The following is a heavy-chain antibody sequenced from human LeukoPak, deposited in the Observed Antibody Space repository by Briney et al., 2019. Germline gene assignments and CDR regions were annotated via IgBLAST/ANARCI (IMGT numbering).Heavy chain of an antibody. Sequence: GGSLRLSCAASGFTFDDYAMHWVRQAPGKGLEWVANIKQDGSEKYYVDSVKGRFTISRDNAKNSLYLQMNSLRAEDTAVYYCARVPGIVVVTGYFQHWGQGTLVTVSS. CDR3: ARVPGIVVVTGYFQH. V-gene: IGHV3-7*01. CDR2: IKQDGSEK. J-gene: IGHJ1*01. D-gene: IGHD2-2*01. CDR1: GFTFDDYA.